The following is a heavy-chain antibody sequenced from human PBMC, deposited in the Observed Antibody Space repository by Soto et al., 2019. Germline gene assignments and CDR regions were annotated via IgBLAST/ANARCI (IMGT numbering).Heavy chain of an antibody. CDR3: AKGDILNAFDV. D-gene: IGHD3-9*01. V-gene: IGHV3-23*01. Sequence: EVQLLESGGGLVQPGGSLRLSCVASGYTFSSYGVSWVRQAPGKGLEWVSAISGGGSTYYADSVKGRFTISRDNSKNTLYLQMNSLRAEDTAVYYCAKGDILNAFDVWGPGTMVTVSS. CDR2: ISGGGST. J-gene: IGHJ3*01. CDR1: GYTFSSYG.